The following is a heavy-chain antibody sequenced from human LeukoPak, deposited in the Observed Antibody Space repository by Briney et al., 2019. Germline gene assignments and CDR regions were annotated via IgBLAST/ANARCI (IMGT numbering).Heavy chain of an antibody. CDR1: GGSISSYY. J-gene: IGHJ5*02. D-gene: IGHD6-13*01. Sequence: SETLSLTCAVSGGSISSYYWSWIRQPPGKGLEWIGYIYYSGSTNYNPSLKSRVTISVDKSKNQFSLKLSSVTAADTAVYYCARAPSTAAGNTNWFDPWGQGTLVTVSS. CDR2: IYYSGST. CDR3: ARAPSTAAGNTNWFDP. V-gene: IGHV4-59*12.